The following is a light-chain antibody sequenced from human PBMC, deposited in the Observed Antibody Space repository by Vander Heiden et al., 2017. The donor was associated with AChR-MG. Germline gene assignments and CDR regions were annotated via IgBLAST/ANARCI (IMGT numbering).Light chain of an antibody. V-gene: IGLV3-1*01. CDR1: RLGNKY. CDR2: QDN. Sequence: SYELTQPPAVSVSPGQTANITSSGNRLGNKYTCWYQQKPGQSPVLIIYQDNKRPSGIPERFSGSNSGNTATLTITRTQAVDEADYYCQAWDSSTVVFGGGTRLTVL. CDR3: QAWDSSTVV. J-gene: IGLJ2*01.